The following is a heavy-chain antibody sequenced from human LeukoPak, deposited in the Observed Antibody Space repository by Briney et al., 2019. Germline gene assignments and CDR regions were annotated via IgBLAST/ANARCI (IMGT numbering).Heavy chain of an antibody. Sequence: PGGSLRLSCTTSKLSVRDNYMTWVRQAPGKGLEGVSLIYGSGMTYYADSVRGRFTISRDISKNTLYLQMNTLRVEDTAEYYCATASRESYSGYGLYFDYWGLGTLVTVSS. CDR2: IYGSGMT. CDR1: KLSVRDNY. D-gene: IGHD5-12*01. J-gene: IGHJ4*02. V-gene: IGHV3-66*01. CDR3: ATASRESYSGYGLYFDY.